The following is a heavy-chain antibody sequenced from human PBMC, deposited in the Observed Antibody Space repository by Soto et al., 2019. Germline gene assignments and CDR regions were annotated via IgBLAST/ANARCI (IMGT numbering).Heavy chain of an antibody. J-gene: IGHJ4*02. CDR1: GFTFSSYA. CDR3: PRDASSNFDY. CDR2: ISYDGSNK. Sequence: QVQLVESGGGVVQPGRSLRLSCAASGFTFSSYAMHWVRQAPGKGLEWVAVISYDGSNKYYADSVKGRFTISRDNSKNPRYLQINSRRAEDTAVYYCPRDASSNFDYGGQGALVAVSS. D-gene: IGHD2-2*01. V-gene: IGHV3-30-3*01.